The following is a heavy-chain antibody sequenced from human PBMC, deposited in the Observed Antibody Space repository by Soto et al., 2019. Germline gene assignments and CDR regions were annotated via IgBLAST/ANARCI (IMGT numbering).Heavy chain of an antibody. CDR2: IYYSGST. CDR3: ARRVYNWNDVGTFDI. J-gene: IGHJ3*02. CDR1: GGSISTRSSY. V-gene: IGHV4-39*01. Sequence: SETLSLTCTVSGGSISTRSSYWGWIRQPPGKGLEWIGSIYYSGSTYYNPSLKSRVTISVDTSKNQFSLKLSSVTAADTAVYYCARRVYNWNDVGTFDIWGQGTMVTVSS. D-gene: IGHD1-1*01.